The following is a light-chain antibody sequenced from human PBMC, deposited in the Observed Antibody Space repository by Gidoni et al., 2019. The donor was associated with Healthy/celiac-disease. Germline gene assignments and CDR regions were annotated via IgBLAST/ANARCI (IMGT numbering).Light chain of an antibody. Sequence: IVMSPSPATLSVSPGERATLSCRASQSVSSNLAWYQQKPGQAPRLLIYGASTRATGIPARFSGSGSGTEFTLTISSLQSEDFAVYYCQQYNNWYFTFGGGTKVEIK. J-gene: IGKJ4*01. V-gene: IGKV3-15*01. CDR2: GAS. CDR3: QQYNNWYFT. CDR1: QSVSSN.